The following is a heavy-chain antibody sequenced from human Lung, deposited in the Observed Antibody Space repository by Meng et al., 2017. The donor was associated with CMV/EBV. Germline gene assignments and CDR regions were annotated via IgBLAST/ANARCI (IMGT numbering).Heavy chain of an antibody. J-gene: IGHJ6*02. CDR1: GGPISSYY. Sequence: SEPLSLPCTVSGGPISSYYWSWIRQPPGKGLEDIGYIYYSGSTSYNPSLKSRVTISVDTSKNQFSLKLSSVTAADTAVYYCARHGSGSYFYGMDVWGQGTTVTVSS. CDR3: ARHGSGSYFYGMDV. D-gene: IGHD3-10*01. V-gene: IGHV4-59*01. CDR2: IYYSGST.